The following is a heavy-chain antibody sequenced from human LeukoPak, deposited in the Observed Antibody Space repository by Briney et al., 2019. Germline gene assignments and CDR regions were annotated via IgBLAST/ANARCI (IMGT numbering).Heavy chain of an antibody. Sequence: ASVKVSCKASGYTFTSYYMHWVRQAPGQGLEWMGIINPSGGSTSYAQKFQGRVTMTRDTSTSTVYMELSSLRSDDTAVYYCAKDRWSRLDCSSTSCSPSGSDYWGQGTLVTVSS. CDR1: GYTFTSYY. CDR3: AKDRWSRLDCSSTSCSPSGSDY. CDR2: INPSGGST. D-gene: IGHD2-2*01. V-gene: IGHV1-46*01. J-gene: IGHJ4*02.